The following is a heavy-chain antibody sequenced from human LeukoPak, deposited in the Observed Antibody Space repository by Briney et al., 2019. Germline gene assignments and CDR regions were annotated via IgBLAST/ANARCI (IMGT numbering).Heavy chain of an antibody. J-gene: IGHJ3*02. CDR1: GGSISSYY. D-gene: IGHD4-23*01. V-gene: IGHV4-59*01. CDR3: ARGGTAVIAPYAFDI. CDR2: VYYSGST. Sequence: SETLSLTCTVSGGSISSYYWSWIRQPPGKGLEWIGYVYYSGSTNYNPSVKSRVAMSVDTSKKQFSLKLSSLTDAETAVYYCARGGTAVIAPYAFDIWGQGTMVTVSS.